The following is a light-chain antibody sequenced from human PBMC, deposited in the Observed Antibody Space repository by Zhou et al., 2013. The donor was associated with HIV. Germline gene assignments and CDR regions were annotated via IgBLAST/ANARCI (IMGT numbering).Light chain of an antibody. CDR1: QSVSSAY. J-gene: IGKJ2*01. V-gene: IGKV3-20*01. Sequence: EIVLTQSPGTLSLSPGERATLSCRASQSVSSAYLAWHQQKPGQAPSLLIYGSTTRATGIPDRFSGSGSGTEFTLTIAGLQSEDVAVYYCQQYNRWPPNTFGQGTRLE. CDR2: GST. CDR3: QQYNRWPPNT.